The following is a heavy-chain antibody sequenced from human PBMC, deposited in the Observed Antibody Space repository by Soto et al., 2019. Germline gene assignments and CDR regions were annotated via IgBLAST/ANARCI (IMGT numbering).Heavy chain of an antibody. D-gene: IGHD3-10*01. J-gene: IGHJ6*03. CDR3: AREGDDMVRGVPIPPYYYYYYMDV. CDR1: GFTFSDYY. Sequence: QVQLVESGGGLVKPGGSLRLSCAASGFTFSDYYMSWIRQAPGKGLEWVSYISSSGSTIYYADSVKGRFTISRDNAKNSLYLQMNSLRAEDTAVYYCAREGDDMVRGVPIPPYYYYYYMDVWGKGTTVTVSS. V-gene: IGHV3-11*01. CDR2: ISSSGSTI.